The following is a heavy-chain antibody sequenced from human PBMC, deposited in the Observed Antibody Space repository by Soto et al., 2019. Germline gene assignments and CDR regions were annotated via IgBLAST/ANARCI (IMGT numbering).Heavy chain of an antibody. CDR3: ARVTVTLHDDYYYYGMDV. CDR1: GGSISSGGYY. J-gene: IGHJ6*02. V-gene: IGHV4-31*03. Sequence: SETLSLTCTVSGGSISSGGYYWSWIRQHPGKGLEWIGYIYYSGSTYYNPSLKSRVTISVDTSKNQFSLKLSSVTAADTAVYYCARVTVTLHDDYYYYGMDVWGQGTTVTVSS. D-gene: IGHD4-4*01. CDR2: IYYSGST.